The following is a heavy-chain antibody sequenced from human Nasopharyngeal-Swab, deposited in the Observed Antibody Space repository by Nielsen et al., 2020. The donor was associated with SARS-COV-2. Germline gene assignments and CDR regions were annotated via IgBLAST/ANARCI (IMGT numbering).Heavy chain of an antibody. J-gene: IGHJ6*03. Sequence: GGSLRLSCAASGFTVSGNYMHWVRQAPGEGLEWVSAFYSGGTTYYADSVKGRVTISRDNSNNTVYLQMNSLRAEDTAVYYCARDQGYMDVWGKGTTVTVSS. CDR2: FYSGGTT. CDR3: ARDQGYMDV. CDR1: GFTVSGNY. V-gene: IGHV3-66*01.